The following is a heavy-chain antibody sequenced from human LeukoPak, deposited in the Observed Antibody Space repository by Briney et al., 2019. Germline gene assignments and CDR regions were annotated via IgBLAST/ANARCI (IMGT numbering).Heavy chain of an antibody. CDR3: ARGRNYYDSSGYYYFTFDY. CDR2: IYYSGST. D-gene: IGHD3-22*01. J-gene: IGHJ4*02. V-gene: IGHV4-39*01. CDR1: GGSISSSSYY. Sequence: SETLSLTCTVSGGSISSSSYYWGWIRQPPGTGLEWIGSIYYSGSTYYNPSLKSRVTISVDTSKNQFSLKLSSVTAADTAVYYCARGRNYYDSSGYYYFTFDYWGQGTLVTVSS.